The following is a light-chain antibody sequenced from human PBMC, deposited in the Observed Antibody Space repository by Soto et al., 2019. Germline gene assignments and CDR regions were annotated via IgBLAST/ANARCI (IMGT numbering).Light chain of an antibody. CDR2: GAS. Sequence: EIVLTHSPSALSVSPVERVTLSCMASQSVDINLAWYQQKPGQAPRLLIYGASTRATDMPGRFSGRGSGTEFTLTISSLQSEDFAVYYCQKYRNWPRTFGQGTKVDIK. CDR3: QKYRNWPRT. V-gene: IGKV3-15*01. CDR1: QSVDIN. J-gene: IGKJ1*01.